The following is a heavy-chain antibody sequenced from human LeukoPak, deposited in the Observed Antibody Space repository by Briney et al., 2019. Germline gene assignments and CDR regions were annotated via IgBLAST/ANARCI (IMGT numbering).Heavy chain of an antibody. D-gene: IGHD2-21*01. CDR1: GFTFSSYE. J-gene: IGHJ4*02. CDR2: ISDSGAAK. V-gene: IGHV3-48*03. Sequence: PGGSLRLSCAASGFTFSSYEFNWVRQAPGMGLEWISYISDSGAAKYYAESVRGRFSVSRDNAKNSVYLRMDSLRVEDTAVYYCAQETADCGGDCYDSWGQGTLVTVSS. CDR3: AQETADCGGDCYDS.